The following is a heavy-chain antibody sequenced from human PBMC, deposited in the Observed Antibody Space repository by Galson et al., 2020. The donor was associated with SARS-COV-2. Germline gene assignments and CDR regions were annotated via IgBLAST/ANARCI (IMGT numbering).Heavy chain of an antibody. J-gene: IGHJ4*02. CDR1: GGTFSSYA. V-gene: IGHV1-69*10. Sequence: SVKVSCKASGGTFSSYAISWVRQAPGQGLEWMGGIIPILGIANYAQKFQGRVTITADKSTSTAYMELSSLRSEDTAVYYCARKGSSSSLAAGGVDYWGQGTLVTVSS. D-gene: IGHD6-6*01. CDR3: ARKGSSSSLAAGGVDY. CDR2: IIPILGIA.